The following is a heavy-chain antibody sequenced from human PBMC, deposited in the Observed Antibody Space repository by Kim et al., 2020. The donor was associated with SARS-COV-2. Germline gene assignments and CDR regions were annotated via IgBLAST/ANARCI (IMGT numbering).Heavy chain of an antibody. CDR2: SNK. J-gene: IGHJ4*02. V-gene: IGHV3-30*02. CDR3: AKALAAAGGR. Sequence: SNKYYADYVASRFTISRDNSKNTLYLQMTSLRAEDTAVYYCAKALAAAGGRWGQGTLVTVSS. D-gene: IGHD6-13*01.